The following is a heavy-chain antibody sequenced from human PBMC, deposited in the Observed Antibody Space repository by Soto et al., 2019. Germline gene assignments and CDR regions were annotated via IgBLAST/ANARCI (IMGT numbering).Heavy chain of an antibody. D-gene: IGHD3-10*01. CDR2: ISSSSYTI. CDR3: AREISLSAGSYFDY. V-gene: IGHV3-48*02. CDR1: GFTFNTYN. J-gene: IGHJ4*02. Sequence: LRLSCSASGFTFNTYNMNWVRQAPGKGLEWVSYISSSSYTIKYADSVEGRFTVSRDNGKKSLYLQMNSLRDEDTAVYFCAREISLSAGSYFDYWGQGTLVTVSS.